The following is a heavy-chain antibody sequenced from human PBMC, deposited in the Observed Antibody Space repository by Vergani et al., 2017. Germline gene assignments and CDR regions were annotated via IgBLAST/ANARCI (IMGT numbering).Heavy chain of an antibody. J-gene: IGHJ5*02. D-gene: IGHD3-10*01. V-gene: IGHV3-23*01. CDR2: IRGSGGST. CDR1: GFTFSSYA. Sequence: EVQLLESGGGLVQPGGSLRLSCAASGFTFSSYAMSWVRQAPGKGLEWVSAIRGSGGSTYYADSVKGRFTISRDHSKNTLYRQMNSLRAEDTAVYYCAKPYAGSGRRKGWFDPWGQGTLVTVSS. CDR3: AKPYAGSGRRKGWFDP.